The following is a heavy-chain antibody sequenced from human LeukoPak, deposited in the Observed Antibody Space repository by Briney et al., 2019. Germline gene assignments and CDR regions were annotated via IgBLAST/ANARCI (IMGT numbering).Heavy chain of an antibody. CDR2: ISSSGSTI. CDR3: AKDPSSGYLGYFDY. J-gene: IGHJ4*02. V-gene: IGHV3-11*01. Sequence: GGSLRLSCAASGFTFSDYYMSWIRQAPGKGLEWVSYISSSGSTIYYADSVKGRFSISRDNSKNTLYLQMNSLRAEDTAVYYCAKDPSSGYLGYFDYWGQGTLVTVSS. D-gene: IGHD3-22*01. CDR1: GFTFSDYY.